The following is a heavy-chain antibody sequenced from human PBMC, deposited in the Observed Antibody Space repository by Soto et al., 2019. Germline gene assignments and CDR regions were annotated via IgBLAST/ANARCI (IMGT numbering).Heavy chain of an antibody. CDR3: AKGGVAAARGYVDY. CDR2: ISGRGSNT. Sequence: EVQLLESGGGLVKPGGSLRLSCSASGLTFRSYGMSWVRQAPGKGLEWVSDISGRGSNTNYADSVKGRFTISRDNSNNTLFLQMKSLSAEDTAIFYCAKGGVAAARGYVDYWCQGTLGTVSS. J-gene: IGHJ4*03. D-gene: IGHD6-13*01. CDR1: GLTFRSYG. V-gene: IGHV3-23*01.